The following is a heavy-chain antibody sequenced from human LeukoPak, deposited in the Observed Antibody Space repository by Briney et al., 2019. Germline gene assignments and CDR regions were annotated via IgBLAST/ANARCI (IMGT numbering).Heavy chain of an antibody. CDR3: AGGLERFLEWYFDY. V-gene: IGHV3-53*01. CDR2: IYSGGST. J-gene: IGHJ4*02. Sequence: GGSLRLSCAASGFTVSSNYMSWVRQAPGKGLEWVSVIYSGGSTYYADSVKGRFTISRDNSKNTLYLQMNSLRAEDTAVNYCAGGLERFLEWYFDYWGQGTLVTV. CDR1: GFTVSSNY. D-gene: IGHD3-3*01.